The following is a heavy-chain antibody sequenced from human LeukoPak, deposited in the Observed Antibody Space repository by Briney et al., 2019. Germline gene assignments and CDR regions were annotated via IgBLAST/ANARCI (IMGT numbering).Heavy chain of an antibody. J-gene: IGHJ5*02. CDR2: IYYSGST. CDR1: GGSISSSSYY. D-gene: IGHD3-10*01. V-gene: IGHV4-39*07. Sequence: SETLSLTCTVSGGSISSSSYYWGWIRQPPGKGLEWIGSIYYSGSTYYNPSLKSRVTISVDTSKNQFSLKLSSVTAADTAVYYCARGYPRTHGYYYGSGSYTKPNWFDPWGQGTLVTVPS. CDR3: ARGYPRTHGYYYGSGSYTKPNWFDP.